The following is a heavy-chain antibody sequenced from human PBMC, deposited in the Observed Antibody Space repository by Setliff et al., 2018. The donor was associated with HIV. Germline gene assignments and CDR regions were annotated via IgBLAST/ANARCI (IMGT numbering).Heavy chain of an antibody. J-gene: IGHJ5*02. CDR2: IFHSGST. V-gene: IGHV4-39*07. Sequence: SETLSLTCTVSGGSISRRTYYWGLIRQPPGKGPEWIGSIFHSGSTYNNPSLKSRVTISVDTSKNQFSLKLTSVTAADTAVYFCARDMTYDYDNSGSFGWFAPWGQVTLVTVSA. CDR3: ARDMTYDYDNSGSFGWFAP. CDR1: GGSISRRTYY. D-gene: IGHD3-22*01.